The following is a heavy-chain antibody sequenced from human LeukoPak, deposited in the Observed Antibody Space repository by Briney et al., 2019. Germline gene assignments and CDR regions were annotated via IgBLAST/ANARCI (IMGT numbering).Heavy chain of an antibody. CDR1: GGSIRSYY. CDR2: IYYSGST. CDR3: ARGYYYDSSGYPDAFDI. Sequence: SETLSLTCTVSGGSIRSYYWSWIRQPPGKGLEWIGYIYYSGSTNYNPSLKSRVTISVDTSKNQFSLKLSSVTAADTAVYYCARGYYYDSSGYPDAFDIWGQGTMVTVSS. J-gene: IGHJ3*02. V-gene: IGHV4-59*08. D-gene: IGHD3-22*01.